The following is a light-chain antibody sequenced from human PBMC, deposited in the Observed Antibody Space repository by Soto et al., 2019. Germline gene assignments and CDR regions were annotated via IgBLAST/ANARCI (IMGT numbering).Light chain of an antibody. CDR2: EVS. CDR1: SSDVGGYNY. CDR3: SSYAGSTPYV. V-gene: IGLV2-14*01. J-gene: IGLJ1*01. Sequence: ALTQPASVSGSPGQSITISCTGTSSDVGGYNYVSWYQQHPGKAPKLMIYEVSNRPSGVSNRFSGSKSGNTASLTVSGLQAEDEADYCCSSYAGSTPYVFGTGTKVTVL.